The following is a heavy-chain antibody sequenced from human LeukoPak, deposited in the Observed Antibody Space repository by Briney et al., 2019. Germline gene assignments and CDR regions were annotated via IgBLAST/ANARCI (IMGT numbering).Heavy chain of an antibody. D-gene: IGHD3-10*01. J-gene: IGHJ3*02. CDR2: IYYGGST. CDR1: GGSISSYY. V-gene: IGHV4-59*01. Sequence: KPSETLSLTCTVSGGSISSYYWSWIRQPPGKGLEWIGYIYYGGSTNYNPSLKSRVTISVDTSKNQFSLKLSSVTAADTAVYYCARVEGFGELLGRDAFDIWGQGTMVTVSS. CDR3: ARVEGFGELLGRDAFDI.